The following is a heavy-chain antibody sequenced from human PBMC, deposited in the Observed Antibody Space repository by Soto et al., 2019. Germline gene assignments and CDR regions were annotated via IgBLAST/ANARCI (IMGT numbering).Heavy chain of an antibody. J-gene: IGHJ4*02. CDR2: ICYSGST. D-gene: IGHD5-12*01. CDR3: ARGQEMATKYDY. CDR1: GGSISSYY. V-gene: IGHV4-59*01. Sequence: SETLSLTCTVSGGSISSYYWSWIRQPPGKGLEWIGYICYSGSTNYNPSLKSRVTISVDTSKNQFPLKLSSVTAADTAVYYCARGQEMATKYDYWGQGTLVTVSS.